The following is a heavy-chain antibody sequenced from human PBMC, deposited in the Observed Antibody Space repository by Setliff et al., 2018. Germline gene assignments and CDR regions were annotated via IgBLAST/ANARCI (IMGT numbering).Heavy chain of an antibody. Sequence: SETLSLTCTVSGGSVSPYYWSWIRQPAGEGLEWIGRLHTSGTTDYNPSLKGRVTISADTSTNHFPLKLTSVTAADTAVYYCARDNTIVGATDYWGQGALVTVSS. CDR1: GGSVSPYY. V-gene: IGHV4-4*07. CDR2: LHTSGTT. J-gene: IGHJ4*02. D-gene: IGHD1-26*01. CDR3: ARDNTIVGATDY.